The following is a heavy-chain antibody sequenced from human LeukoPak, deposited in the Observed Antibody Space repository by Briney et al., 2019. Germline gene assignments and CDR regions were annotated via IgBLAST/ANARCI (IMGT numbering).Heavy chain of an antibody. CDR2: ISGSGGST. Sequence: GGSLRLPCAASGFTFSSYAMSWVRQAPGKGLEWVSAISGSGGSTYYADSVKGRFTISRDNSKNTLYLQMNSLRAEDTAVYYCAKGLWFRELSNFDYWGQGTLVTVSS. J-gene: IGHJ4*02. V-gene: IGHV3-23*01. CDR1: GFTFSSYA. CDR3: AKGLWFRELSNFDY. D-gene: IGHD3-10*01.